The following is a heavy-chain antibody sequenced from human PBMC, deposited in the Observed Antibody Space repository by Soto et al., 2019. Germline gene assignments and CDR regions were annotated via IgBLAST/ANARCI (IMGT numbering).Heavy chain of an antibody. CDR2: ISGSGDST. D-gene: IGHD6-19*01. J-gene: IGHJ4*02. V-gene: IGHV3-23*01. Sequence: GGSLRLSCAASGFTFSTFAMNWVRQAPGKGLEWVSGISGSGDSTYYADSVKGRFTVSRDNSKNTLYLQMNSLRAEDTAVFYCAKERSSGWSLDYWGQGTLVTVSS. CDR3: AKERSSGWSLDY. CDR1: GFTFSTFA.